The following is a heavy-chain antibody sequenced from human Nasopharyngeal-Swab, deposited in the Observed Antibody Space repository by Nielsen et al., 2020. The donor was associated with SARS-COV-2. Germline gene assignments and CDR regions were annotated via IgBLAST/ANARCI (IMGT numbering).Heavy chain of an antibody. Sequence: WVRQAPGQGLEWMGIINPSGGSTSYAQKFQGRVTMTRDTSTSTVYMELSSLRSEDTAVYYCARARKAIYYYGSGSYYKGGVNLFDPWGQGTLVTVSS. V-gene: IGHV1-46*01. J-gene: IGHJ5*02. CDR2: INPSGGST. CDR3: ARARKAIYYYGSGSYYKGGVNLFDP. D-gene: IGHD3-10*01.